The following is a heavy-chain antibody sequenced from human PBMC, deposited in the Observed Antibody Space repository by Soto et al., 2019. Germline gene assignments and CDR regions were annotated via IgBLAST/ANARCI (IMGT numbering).Heavy chain of an antibody. CDR3: ARDGSGSYYNDVGMDV. CDR1: GGSISSGGYS. Sequence: PSETLSLTCTVSGGSISSGGYSWSWIRQPPGKGLEWIGYIYHSGSTYYNPSLKSRVTISVDRSKNQFSLKLSSVTAADTAVYYCARDGSGSYYNDVGMDVWGQGTTVTSP. J-gene: IGHJ6*02. V-gene: IGHV4-30-2*01. CDR2: IYHSGST. D-gene: IGHD3-10*01.